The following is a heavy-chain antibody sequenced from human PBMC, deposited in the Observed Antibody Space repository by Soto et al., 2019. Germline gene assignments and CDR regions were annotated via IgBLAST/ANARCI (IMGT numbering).Heavy chain of an antibody. J-gene: IGHJ6*02. CDR3: ASAPVAVAGTHDYGVDV. CDR2: INAGNGNT. CDR1: GYTFTSYA. D-gene: IGHD6-19*01. V-gene: IGHV1-3*01. Sequence: ASVKVSCKASGYTFTSYAMHWVRQAPGQRLEWMGWINAGNGNTKYSQKFQGRVTITRDTSASTAYMELSSLRSEDTAVYYCASAPVAVAGTHDYGVDVWCQGTPLTDPS.